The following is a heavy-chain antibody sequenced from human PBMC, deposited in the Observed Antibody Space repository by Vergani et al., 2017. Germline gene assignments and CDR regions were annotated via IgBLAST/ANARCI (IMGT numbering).Heavy chain of an antibody. CDR1: GGSFSGYY. D-gene: IGHD5-18*01. Sequence: QVQLQQWGAGLLKPSETLSLTCAVYGGSFSGYYWSWIRQPPGKGLEWIGEINHSGSTNYNPSLKSRVTISVDTSKNQFSLKLSSVTAADTAVYYCARIQLWLRDFDYWGQGTLVTVSS. CDR3: ARIQLWLRDFDY. CDR2: INHSGST. V-gene: IGHV4-34*01. J-gene: IGHJ4*02.